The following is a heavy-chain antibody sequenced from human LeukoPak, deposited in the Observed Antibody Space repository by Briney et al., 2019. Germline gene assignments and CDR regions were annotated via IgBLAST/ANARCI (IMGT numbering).Heavy chain of an antibody. J-gene: IGHJ5*02. D-gene: IGHD3-22*01. Sequence: SVKVSCKASGYTFTGYYMHWVRQAPGQGLEWMGGIIPMFGTANYAQKFQGRVTITADKSTSTAFMELSSLRSDDTAVYYCARDVLDYYDRSGYVTWGQGTLVTVSS. V-gene: IGHV1-69*06. CDR3: ARDVLDYYDRSGYVT. CDR2: IIPMFGTA. CDR1: GYTFTGYY.